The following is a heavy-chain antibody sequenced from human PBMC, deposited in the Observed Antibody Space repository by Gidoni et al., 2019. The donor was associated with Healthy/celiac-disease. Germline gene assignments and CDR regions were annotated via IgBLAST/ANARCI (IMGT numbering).Heavy chain of an antibody. CDR1: GGSISSGGYY. CDR3: ARASYYDFWSGYHYYFDY. V-gene: IGHV4-31*03. D-gene: IGHD3-3*01. J-gene: IGHJ4*02. CDR2: IYYSGRT. Sequence: QVQLQESGPGLVKPSQTLSLTCTVPGGSISSGGYYWSWIRQHPGKGLEWSGYIYYSGRTYYNPSLKSRVTISVDTSKNQFSLKLSSVTAADTAVYYCARASYYDFWSGYHYYFDYWGQGTLVTVSS.